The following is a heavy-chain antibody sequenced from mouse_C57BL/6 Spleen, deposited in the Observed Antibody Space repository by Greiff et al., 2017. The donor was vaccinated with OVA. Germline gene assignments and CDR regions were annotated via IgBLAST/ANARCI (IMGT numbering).Heavy chain of an antibody. CDR1: GYTFTSYW. J-gene: IGHJ4*01. CDR2: INPSSGYT. Sequence: QVQLQQSGAELAKPGASVKLSCKASGYTFTSYWMHWVKQRPGQGLEWIGYINPSSGYTKYNQKFKDKATLTVDKSSSTAYMQLSSLTSEDSAVYYCAGGVRRFRTMDYWGQGTSVTVSS. V-gene: IGHV1-7*01. D-gene: IGHD2-2*01. CDR3: AGGVRRFRTMDY.